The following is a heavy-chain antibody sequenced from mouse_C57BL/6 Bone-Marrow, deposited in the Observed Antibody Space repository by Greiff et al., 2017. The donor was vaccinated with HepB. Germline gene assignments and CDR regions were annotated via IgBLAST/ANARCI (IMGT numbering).Heavy chain of an antibody. V-gene: IGHV1-82*01. CDR3: VRYGQLRYAMDY. CDR2: IYPGDGDT. CDR1: GYAFSSSW. Sequence: QVQLQQSGPELVKPGASVKISCKASGYAFSSSWMNWVKQRPGKGLEWIGRIYPGDGDTNYNGKFKGKATLTADKSSSTAYMQLSSLTSEDSAVYFCVRYGQLRYAMDYWGQGTSVTVSS. D-gene: IGHD2-10*02. J-gene: IGHJ4*01.